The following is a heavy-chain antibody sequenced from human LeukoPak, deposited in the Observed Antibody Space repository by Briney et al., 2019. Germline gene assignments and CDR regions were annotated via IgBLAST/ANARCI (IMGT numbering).Heavy chain of an antibody. V-gene: IGHV4-39*01. CDR3: ERHRALRFLEWLPHSDYFDY. Sequence: PSETLSLTCTVSGGSISSSSYYWGWIRQPPGKGLEWIGSIYYSGSTYYNPSLKSRVTISVDTSKNQFSLKLSSVTAADTAVYYCERHRALRFLEWLPHSDYFDYWGQGTLVTVSS. J-gene: IGHJ4*02. D-gene: IGHD3-3*01. CDR1: GGSISSSSYY. CDR2: IYYSGST.